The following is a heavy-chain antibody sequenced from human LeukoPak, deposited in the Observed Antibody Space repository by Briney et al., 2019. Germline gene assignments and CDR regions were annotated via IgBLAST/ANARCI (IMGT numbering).Heavy chain of an antibody. V-gene: IGHV4-59*01. Sequence: PSETLSLTCTVSGGSISGYYWSWIRQPPGKGLEWIGYIYYIGSTNYNPSLKSRVTISVDTSKNQFSLKLTSVTAADTAVYYCARGASDYDILTGYIPAPFDYWGQGTLVTVSS. J-gene: IGHJ4*02. CDR3: ARGASDYDILTGYIPAPFDY. CDR2: IYYIGST. D-gene: IGHD3-9*01. CDR1: GGSISGYY.